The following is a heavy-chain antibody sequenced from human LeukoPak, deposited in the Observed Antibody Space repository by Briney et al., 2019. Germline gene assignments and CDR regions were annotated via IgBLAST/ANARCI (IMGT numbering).Heavy chain of an antibody. Sequence: SETLSLTCTVSGGSISSYYWSWIRQPPGKGLEWIGEINHSGSTNYNPSLKSRVTISVDTSKNQFSLKLSSVTAADTAVYYCARVIYDYVWGNYRYPPYYFDYWGQGTLVTVSS. J-gene: IGHJ4*02. CDR3: ARVIYDYVWGNYRYPPYYFDY. CDR2: INHSGST. D-gene: IGHD3-16*02. V-gene: IGHV4-34*01. CDR1: GGSISSYY.